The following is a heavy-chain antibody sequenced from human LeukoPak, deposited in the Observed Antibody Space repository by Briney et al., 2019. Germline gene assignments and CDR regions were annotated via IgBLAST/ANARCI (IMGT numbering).Heavy chain of an antibody. CDR2: ISYDGSNK. D-gene: IGHD6-13*01. V-gene: IGHV3-30*04. CDR1: GFTFSSYA. J-gene: IGHJ4*02. Sequence: GSLRLSCAASGFTFSSYAMHWVRQAPGKGLEWVAVISYDGSNKYYADSVKGRFTISRDNSKNTLYLQMNSLRAEDTAVYYCARQDGKAAPPWYWGQGTLVTVSS. CDR3: ARQDGKAAPPWY.